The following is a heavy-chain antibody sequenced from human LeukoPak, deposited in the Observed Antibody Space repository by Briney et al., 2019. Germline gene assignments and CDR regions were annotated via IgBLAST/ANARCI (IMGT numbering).Heavy chain of an antibody. CDR3: ARDLQASCV. V-gene: IGHV3-74*01. Sequence: GGSLRLSCTTSGIDFNNYWVHWVRQVPGKGQVWVSRINSDGTSTNYANSVKGRFTISRDNAKSTVYLQMNSLSAEDTGVYYCARDLQASCVWGQGTLVTVSS. CDR2: INSDGTST. CDR1: GIDFNNYW. J-gene: IGHJ4*02.